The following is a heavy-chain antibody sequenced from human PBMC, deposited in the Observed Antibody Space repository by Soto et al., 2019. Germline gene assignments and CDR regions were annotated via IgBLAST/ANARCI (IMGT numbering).Heavy chain of an antibody. D-gene: IGHD3-3*01. CDR2: IKGDGSEI. Sequence: GGSLGLSCAASGFTFSVHWVSGVRKAPGKGLEWVANIKGDGSEIHYVDSVKGRFSISRDNAKNSLYLQMNRLRPEDTAVYYCARDWTDSWSGLFDYWGQAALVTVSS. CDR1: GFTFSVHW. J-gene: IGHJ4*02. V-gene: IGHV3-7*01. CDR3: ARDWTDSWSGLFDY.